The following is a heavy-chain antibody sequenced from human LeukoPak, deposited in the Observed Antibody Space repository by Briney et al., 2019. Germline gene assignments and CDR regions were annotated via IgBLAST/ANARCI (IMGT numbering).Heavy chain of an antibody. Sequence: PGGSLRLSCVASGFTVSSSYMSWVRQAPGKGLEWVSVIYSGGYTYYADSVKGRFTISRDNAKTSLYLQMNSLRAEDTAVYYCARDLSGVAGYTYGRGIDYWGQGTLVTVSS. D-gene: IGHD5-18*01. J-gene: IGHJ4*02. CDR1: GFTVSSSY. CDR3: ARDLSGVAGYTYGRGIDY. CDR2: IYSGGYT. V-gene: IGHV3-53*01.